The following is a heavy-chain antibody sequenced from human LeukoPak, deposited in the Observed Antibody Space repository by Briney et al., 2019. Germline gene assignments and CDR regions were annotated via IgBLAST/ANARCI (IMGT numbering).Heavy chain of an antibody. J-gene: IGHJ4*02. CDR3: ARLKPLWSNYFDY. CDR2: IKQDGSEK. D-gene: IGHD5-18*01. V-gene: IGHV3-7*01. Sequence: ETLSLTCTVSGGSISSYYWSWIRQPPGKGLEWVANIKQDGSEKYYVDSVKGRFTISRDNAKNSLYLQMNSLRAEDTAVYYCARLKPLWSNYFDYWGQGTLVTVSS. CDR1: GGSISSYY.